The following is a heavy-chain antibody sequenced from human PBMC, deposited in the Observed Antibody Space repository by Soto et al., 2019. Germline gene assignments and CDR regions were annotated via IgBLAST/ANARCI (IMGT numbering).Heavy chain of an antibody. J-gene: IGHJ4*02. CDR3: ARRGPGTYFDD. Sequence: EVPLLESGGGLVQPGGSLRLSCAASGFTFSSYAMNWVRQAPGKGLEWVPVISGSGGSTYYADSVKGRFTISRDNSKNTLYLQMNSLRAEDTAVYYCARRGPGTYFDDWGQGTLVTVSS. V-gene: IGHV3-23*01. D-gene: IGHD6-13*01. CDR1: GFTFSSYA. CDR2: ISGSGGST.